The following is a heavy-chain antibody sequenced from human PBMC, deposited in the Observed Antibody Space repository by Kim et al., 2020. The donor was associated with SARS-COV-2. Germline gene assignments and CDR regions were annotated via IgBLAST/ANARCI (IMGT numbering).Heavy chain of an antibody. CDR3: ARLTGTGTTRSQSYRYFMDV. D-gene: IGHD1-7*01. Sequence: SGPTLVNPTQTLTLTCTFSGFSLITRGMCVSWIRQPPGKALEWLARIDWDDDKYYNTSLKTRLAISKDASNNQVVLTMTNMDPVDTATYYCARLTGTGTTRSQSYRYFMDVWGKGTSVTVSS. CDR1: GFSLITRGMC. V-gene: IGHV2-70*11. CDR2: IDWDDDK. J-gene: IGHJ6*03.